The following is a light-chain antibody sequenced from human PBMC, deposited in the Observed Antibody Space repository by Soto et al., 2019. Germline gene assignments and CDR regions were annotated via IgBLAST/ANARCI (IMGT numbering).Light chain of an antibody. CDR1: QSVHHY. CDR3: QQRYSWPPIT. J-gene: IGKJ5*01. V-gene: IGKV3-11*01. Sequence: EIVLAQSPAPLSLSPGERANLSCRASQSVHHYLAWYQQKPGQVPRLLIYDASNRATGIPARFSGSGSGTDFTLTISSLEPEDFAVYYCQQRYSWPPITFGQGTRLEIK. CDR2: DAS.